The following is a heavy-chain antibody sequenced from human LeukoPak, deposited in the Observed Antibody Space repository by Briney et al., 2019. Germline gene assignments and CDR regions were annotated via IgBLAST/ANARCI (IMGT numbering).Heavy chain of an antibody. Sequence: PSETLSLTCTVSGGSISSYYWSWIRQPPGEGLEWIGETNHSGSTNYNPSLKSRVTISADTSKNQFSLKLSSMTAADTAVYYCARGRWAYYYYMDVWGKGTTVTVSS. CDR2: TNHSGST. D-gene: IGHD4-23*01. V-gene: IGHV4-34*01. CDR3: ARGRWAYYYYMDV. J-gene: IGHJ6*03. CDR1: GGSISSYY.